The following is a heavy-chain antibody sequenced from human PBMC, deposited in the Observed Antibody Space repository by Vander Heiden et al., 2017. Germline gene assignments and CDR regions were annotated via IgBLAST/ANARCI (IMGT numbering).Heavy chain of an antibody. CDR2: IYPGDSDT. D-gene: IGHD4-17*01. CDR1: GYSFPSYW. J-gene: IGHJ5*02. V-gene: IGHV5-51*03. CDR3: ARRAMTTVTSNWFDP. Sequence: EVQLVQSGAEVKKPGESLKISYKGSGYSFPSYWIGWVRQMPGKGLEWMGIIYPGDSDTRYSPSFQGQVTISADKSISTAYLQWSSLKASDTAMYYCARRAMTTVTSNWFDPWGQGTLVTVSS.